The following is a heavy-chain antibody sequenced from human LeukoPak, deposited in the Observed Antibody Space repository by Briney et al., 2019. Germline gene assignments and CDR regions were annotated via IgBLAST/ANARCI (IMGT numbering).Heavy chain of an antibody. V-gene: IGHV3-23*01. CDR3: AKVIVVVVAASSDGRGFDP. D-gene: IGHD2-15*01. CDR1: GFTVSSNY. J-gene: IGHJ5*02. Sequence: GGSLRLSCAASGFTVSSNYMSWVRQAPGKGLEWVSAISGSGGSTYYADSVKGRFTISRDNSKNTLYLQMNSLRAEDTAVYYCAKVIVVVVAASSDGRGFDPWGQGTLVTVSS. CDR2: ISGSGGST.